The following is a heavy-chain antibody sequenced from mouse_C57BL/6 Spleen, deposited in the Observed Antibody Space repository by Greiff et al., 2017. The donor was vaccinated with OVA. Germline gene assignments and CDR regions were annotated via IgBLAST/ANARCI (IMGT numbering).Heavy chain of an antibody. V-gene: IGHV1-82*01. CDR2: IYPGDGDT. J-gene: IGHJ2*01. Sequence: VQLQQSGPELVKPGASVKISCKASGYAFSSSWMNWVKQRPGKGLEWIGRIYPGDGDTNYNGKFKGKATLTADKSSSTAYMQLSSLTSEDSAVYFCARSELTGNDYWGQGTTLTVSS. CDR1: GYAFSSSW. D-gene: IGHD4-1*01. CDR3: ARSELTGNDY.